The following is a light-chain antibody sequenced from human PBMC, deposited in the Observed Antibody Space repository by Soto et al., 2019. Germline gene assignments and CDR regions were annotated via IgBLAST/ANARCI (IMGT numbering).Light chain of an antibody. CDR3: QQYGSSPPYT. J-gene: IGKJ2*01. CDR2: GAS. CDR1: QSVSSSY. V-gene: IGKV3-20*01. Sequence: EIVLTHSPGTLSLSPGERATRSCRASQSVSSSYLAWYQQKPGQAPRLLIYGASSRATGIPDRFSGSGSGTDFTLTISRLEPEDFAVYYCQQYGSSPPYTFGQGTKLEIK.